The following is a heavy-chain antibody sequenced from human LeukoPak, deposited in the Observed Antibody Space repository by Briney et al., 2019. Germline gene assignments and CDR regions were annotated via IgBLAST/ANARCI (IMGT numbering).Heavy chain of an antibody. Sequence: ASVKVSCKASGYTFTGYYMHWVRQAPGQGLEWMGWINPNSGGTNYAQKFQGRVTMTRDTSISTAYMELSRLRSDDTAVYYRARDQIAVARRNYYYYGMDVWGQGTTVTVSS. V-gene: IGHV1-2*02. CDR2: INPNSGGT. J-gene: IGHJ6*02. CDR3: ARDQIAVARRNYYYYGMDV. CDR1: GYTFTGYY. D-gene: IGHD6-19*01.